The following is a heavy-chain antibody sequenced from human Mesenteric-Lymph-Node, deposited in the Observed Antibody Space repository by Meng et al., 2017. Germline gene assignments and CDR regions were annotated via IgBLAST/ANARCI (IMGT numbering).Heavy chain of an antibody. Sequence: GGSLRLSCVTSGFSFSQYTMYWVRQAPGKGLEWVAVVWHDGATEYYADSVKGRFTISRDNSKNVLYLQMNSLRVDDTAMYFCARGGMEYSISSWFDPWGQGTLVTVSS. J-gene: IGHJ5*02. CDR2: VWHDGATE. CDR3: ARGGMEYSISSWFDP. V-gene: IGHV3-33*07. CDR1: GFSFSQYT. D-gene: IGHD6-6*01.